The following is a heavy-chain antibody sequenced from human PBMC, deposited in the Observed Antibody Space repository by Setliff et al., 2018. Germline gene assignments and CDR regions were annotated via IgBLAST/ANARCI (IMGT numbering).Heavy chain of an antibody. D-gene: IGHD3-16*01. CDR2: INTNTGQP. CDR3: ARDGGNGVDY. Sequence: ASVKVSCKASGYTFTTYAIGWMRQAPGQGLEWVGRINTNTGQPSYAQDFTGRLVFSLDTSVNTAFVQISSLKAEDTAVYYCARDGGNGVDYWGQGTLVTVSS. V-gene: IGHV7-4-1*02. CDR1: GYTFTTYA. J-gene: IGHJ4*02.